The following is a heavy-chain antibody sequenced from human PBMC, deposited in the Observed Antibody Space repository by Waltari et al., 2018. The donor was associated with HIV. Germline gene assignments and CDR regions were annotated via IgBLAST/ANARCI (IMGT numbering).Heavy chain of an antibody. CDR2: INPNSGGT. CDR1: GYNFTGYY. Sequence: QVQLVQSGAEVKKPGASVKVSCTASGYNFTGYYRHWVRQAPGQGLEWMGWINPNSGGTNYAQKFQGRVTMTRDTSISTAYMELSRLRSDDTAVYYCARAQYYYDSSGYYYGDYGMDVWGQGTTVTVSS. D-gene: IGHD3-22*01. V-gene: IGHV1-2*02. CDR3: ARAQYYYDSSGYYYGDYGMDV. J-gene: IGHJ6*02.